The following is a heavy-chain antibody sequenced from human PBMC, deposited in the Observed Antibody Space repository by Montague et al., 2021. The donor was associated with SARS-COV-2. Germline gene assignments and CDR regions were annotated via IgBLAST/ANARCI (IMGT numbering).Heavy chain of an antibody. D-gene: IGHD3-16*01. CDR3: ARGLDHNKGGDY. V-gene: IGHV4-34*01. Sequence: SETLSLTCAVDSGPLSAYYWSWVRQPPEKGLEWIGEIYSYGHTSYNPSLMSRVTLSLGTSSNPFSLKLTSVTAADTAVYYCARGLDHNKGGDYWGQGILGIGSA. J-gene: IGHJ4*02. CDR1: SGPLSAYY. CDR2: IYSYGHT.